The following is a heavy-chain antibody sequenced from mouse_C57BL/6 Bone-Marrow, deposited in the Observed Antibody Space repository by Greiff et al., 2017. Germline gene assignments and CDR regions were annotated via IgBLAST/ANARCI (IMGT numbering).Heavy chain of an antibody. Sequence: QVQLKESGAELVKPGASVKLSCKASGYTFTSYWMHWVKQRPGRGLEWIGRIDPNSGGTKYNEKFKSKATLTVDKPSSTAYMQLSSLTSEDSAVYYCRVHYYGSPPYFDYWGQGTTLTVSS. CDR3: RVHYYGSPPYFDY. CDR2: IDPNSGGT. V-gene: IGHV1-72*01. D-gene: IGHD1-1*01. CDR1: GYTFTSYW. J-gene: IGHJ2*01.